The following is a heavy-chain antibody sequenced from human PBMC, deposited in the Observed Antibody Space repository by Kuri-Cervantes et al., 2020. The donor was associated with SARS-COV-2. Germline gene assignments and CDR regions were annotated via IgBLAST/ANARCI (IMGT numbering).Heavy chain of an antibody. Sequence: SDTLSLTCTVSGYSISSGYYWGWIRQPPGKGLEWIGSIYHSGSTYYNPSLKSRVTISVDTSKNQFSLKLSSVTAADTAVYYCARVGRAGPFDYWGQGTLVTVSS. CDR3: ARVGRAGPFDY. CDR2: IYHSGST. V-gene: IGHV4-38-2*02. J-gene: IGHJ4*02. CDR1: GYSISSGYY. D-gene: IGHD6-13*01.